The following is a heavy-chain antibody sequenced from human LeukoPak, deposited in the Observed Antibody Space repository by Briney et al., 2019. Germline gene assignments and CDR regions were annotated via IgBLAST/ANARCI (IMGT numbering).Heavy chain of an antibody. D-gene: IGHD5-24*01. J-gene: IGHJ4*02. CDR3: AREGDGYSFDY. V-gene: IGHV1-46*01. CDR1: GYTFTSYY. Sequence: ASVKVSCKASGYTFTSYYMHWVRQAPGQGLEWMGIINPSGGSTSYAQKFQGRVTITADKSTSTAYMELSSLRSEDTAVYYCAREGDGYSFDYWGQGTLVTVSS. CDR2: INPSGGST.